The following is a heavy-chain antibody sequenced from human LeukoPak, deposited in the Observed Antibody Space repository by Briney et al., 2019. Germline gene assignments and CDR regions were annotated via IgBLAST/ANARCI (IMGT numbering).Heavy chain of an antibody. CDR2: ISYDGNNK. Sequence: PGRSLRLSCAASGVTFSNYSMHWVRQAPGKGLEWVAVISYDGNNKYYADSVEGRFTISRDNSKNTLYLQMNSLRAEDTAVYYCARSSYDCVWELYFDYWGQGTLLTVSS. D-gene: IGHD3-16*01. V-gene: IGHV3-30-3*01. CDR1: GVTFSNYS. CDR3: ARSSYDCVWELYFDY. J-gene: IGHJ4*02.